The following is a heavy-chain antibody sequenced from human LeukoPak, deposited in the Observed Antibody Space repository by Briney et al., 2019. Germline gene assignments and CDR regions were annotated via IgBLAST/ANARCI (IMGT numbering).Heavy chain of an antibody. V-gene: IGHV3-21*04. Sequence: GGSLRLSCAASGFTFSSYSMNWVRQAPGKGLEWVSSISSSSSYIYYADSVKGRFTISRDNAKNSLYLQMNSLRAEDTALYYCAKDTTLLWFGELRTWGQGTLVTVSS. D-gene: IGHD3-10*01. CDR3: AKDTTLLWFGELRT. J-gene: IGHJ1*01. CDR1: GFTFSSYS. CDR2: ISSSSSYI.